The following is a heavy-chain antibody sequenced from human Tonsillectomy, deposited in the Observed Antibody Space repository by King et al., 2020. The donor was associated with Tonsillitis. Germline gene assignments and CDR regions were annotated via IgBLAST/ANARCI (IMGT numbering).Heavy chain of an antibody. CDR3: ARXXXXXLAPXDXXNAXDI. J-gene: IGHJ3*02. CDR2: IDWDGDT. CDR1: GFSLSTSGMC. V-gene: IGHV2-70*04. Sequence: VTLKESGPALVKPRQTLTLTCTFSGFSLSTSGMCLSWIRQPPGKALEWLARIDWDGDTFYTASLKTRLTISKDTSKDQVVLTMTNMDPVDTATYYCARXXXXXLAPXDXXNAXDIWGQXXTVTV. D-gene: IGHD3-3*02.